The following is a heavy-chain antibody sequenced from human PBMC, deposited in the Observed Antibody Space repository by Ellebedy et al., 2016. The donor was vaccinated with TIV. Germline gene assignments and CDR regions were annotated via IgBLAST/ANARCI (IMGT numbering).Heavy chain of an antibody. CDR1: GFPFSTYA. Sequence: GESLKISCAASGFPFSTYAMHWVRQAPGKGLEWVAVISYNEANEHYTESVKGRFTISRDNAKNSLHLQMNSLRDEDTAVYYCARDVFFGLFDWGQGTLVTVSS. J-gene: IGHJ4*02. CDR2: ISYNEANE. D-gene: IGHD3/OR15-3a*01. V-gene: IGHV3-30*04. CDR3: ARDVFFGLFD.